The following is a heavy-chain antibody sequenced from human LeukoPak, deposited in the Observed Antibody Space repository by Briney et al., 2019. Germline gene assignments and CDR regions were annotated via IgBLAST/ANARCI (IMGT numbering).Heavy chain of an antibody. CDR2: IGSTSRPV. CDR3: ARANYYDTNPFDF. D-gene: IGHD3-22*01. Sequence: GGSLRLSCAASGFTFSSYSMNWVRQAPGKGLEWFSYIGSTSRPVYYADSVKGRFTISRDNAKNSLFLQMNSLRDEDTAIYFCARANYYDTNPFDFWGQGTLVTVSS. CDR1: GFTFSSYS. J-gene: IGHJ4*02. V-gene: IGHV3-48*02.